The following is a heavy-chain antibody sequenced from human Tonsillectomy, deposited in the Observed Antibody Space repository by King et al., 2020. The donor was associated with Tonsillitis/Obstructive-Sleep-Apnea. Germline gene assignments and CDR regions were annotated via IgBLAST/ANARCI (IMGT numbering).Heavy chain of an antibody. J-gene: IGHJ6*02. CDR2: IYYSGST. Sequence: VQLQESGPGLVKPSETLSLICTVSGGSISNYYYNWIRQPPGKGLEWIGYIYYSGSTNYNPSLKSRVTISVDTSKNQFSLKLSSVTAADTAVYSCARNPPEDFGVVIPLGAWDYYGMDVWGQGTTVTVSS. CDR1: GGSISNYY. D-gene: IGHD3-3*01. CDR3: ARNPPEDFGVVIPLGAWDYYGMDV. V-gene: IGHV4-59*08.